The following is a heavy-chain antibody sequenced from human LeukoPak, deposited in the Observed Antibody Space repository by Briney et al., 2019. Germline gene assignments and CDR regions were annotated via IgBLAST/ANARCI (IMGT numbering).Heavy chain of an antibody. D-gene: IGHD5-18*01. Sequence: GGSLRLSCATSGFHFETNAMSWVRQAPGKGREWVATIGNTETFYADSVTGRFTISRDNSKNTVNLQMNRLRVEDTAIYYCAKDWIQFNRVFDCFDSWGQGTLVTVSS. CDR3: AKDWIQFNRVFDCFDS. CDR1: GFHFETNA. V-gene: IGHV3-23*01. J-gene: IGHJ4*02. CDR2: IGNTET.